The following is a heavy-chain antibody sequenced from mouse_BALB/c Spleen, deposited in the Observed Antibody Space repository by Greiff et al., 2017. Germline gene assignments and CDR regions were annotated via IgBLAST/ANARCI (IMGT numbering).Heavy chain of an antibody. J-gene: IGHJ1*01. CDR1: GFNIKDTY. V-gene: IGHV14-3*02. CDR3: ARGDYGSGYDWYFEV. Sequence: VQLQQSGAELVKPGASVKLSCTASGFNIKDTYMHWVKQRPEQGLEWIGRIDPANGNTKYDPKFQGKATITADTSSNTAYLQLSSLTSEDTAVYYCARGDYGSGYDWYFEVWGAGTTVTVSS. CDR2: IDPANGNT. D-gene: IGHD1-1*01.